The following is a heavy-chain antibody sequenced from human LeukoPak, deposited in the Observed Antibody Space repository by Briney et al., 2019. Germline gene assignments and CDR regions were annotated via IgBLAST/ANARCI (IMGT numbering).Heavy chain of an antibody. J-gene: IGHJ5*02. CDR2: INPNNPAT. CDR3: ARVRDYSNSPSNWFDA. V-gene: IGHV1-2*07. D-gene: IGHD6-6*01. Sequence: GASVKVSCKASGYTFNHNYLHWVRQAPGQGLEWMGWINPNNPATHSSHKFQGRVTMTSDSSISTVYLEVNRLKPDDTAVYLCARVRDYSNSPSNWFDAWGQGTLVIVSS. CDR1: GYTFNHNY.